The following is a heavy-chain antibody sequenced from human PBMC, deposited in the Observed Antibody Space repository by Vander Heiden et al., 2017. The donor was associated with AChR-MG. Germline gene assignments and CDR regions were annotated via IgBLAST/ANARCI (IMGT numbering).Heavy chain of an antibody. Sequence: QVQLVESGGGVVQPGRVLRLSCAASGFTVSGYGMHWVRQAPGKGLEWVAVIWYDGSNKYYADSVKGRFTISRDNSKNTLYLQMNSLRAEDTAVYYCARDWSGEDGVAFDIWGQGTMVTVSS. J-gene: IGHJ3*02. CDR3: ARDWSGEDGVAFDI. CDR1: GFTVSGYG. D-gene: IGHD3-16*01. V-gene: IGHV3-33*01. CDR2: IWYDGSNK.